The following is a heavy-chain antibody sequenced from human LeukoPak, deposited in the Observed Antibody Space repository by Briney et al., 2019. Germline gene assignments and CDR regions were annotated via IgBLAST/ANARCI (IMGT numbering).Heavy chain of an antibody. CDR3: ATDLITTVTKRGGDWFDP. CDR2: SNSDGSST. D-gene: IGHD4-17*01. Sequence: GGSLRLSCAASGFTFSSYWMHWVRQAPGRGLVWVSRSNSDGSSTSYADSVKGRVTISRDNSKNTLYLQMNSLRAEDTAVYHCATDLITTVTKRGGDWFDPWGPGNLVTVSS. J-gene: IGHJ5*02. CDR1: GFTFSSYW. V-gene: IGHV3-74*01.